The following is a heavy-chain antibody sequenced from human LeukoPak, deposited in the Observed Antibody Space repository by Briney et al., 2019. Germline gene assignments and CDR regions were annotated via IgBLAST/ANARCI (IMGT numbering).Heavy chain of an antibody. CDR1: GFTFSSYS. V-gene: IGHV3-21*01. Sequence: PGGSLRLSCAASGFTFSSYSMNWVRQAPGKGLEWVSSISSSSRYIYYADSVKGRFTISRDNAKNSLYLQMNSLRAEDTAVYYCAREVTTYYYDSSGYYYLDYWGQGTLVTVSS. D-gene: IGHD3-22*01. J-gene: IGHJ4*02. CDR2: ISSSSRYI. CDR3: AREVTTYYYDSSGYYYLDY.